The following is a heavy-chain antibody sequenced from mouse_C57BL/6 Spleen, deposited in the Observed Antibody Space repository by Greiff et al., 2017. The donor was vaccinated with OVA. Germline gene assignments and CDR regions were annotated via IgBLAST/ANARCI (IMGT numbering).Heavy chain of an antibody. J-gene: IGHJ2*01. D-gene: IGHD2-4*01. V-gene: IGHV2-6-1*01. CDR2: IWSDGST. CDR1: GFSLTSYG. Sequence: QVQLKESGPGLVAPSQSLSITCTVSGFSLTSYGVHWVRQPPGKGLEWLVVIWSDGSTTYNSALKSSLSISTDNSKSQVFLKMNSLQSDDTAMYYLSRHDYAGFDYWGQGTTLTVSA. CDR3: SRHDYAGFDY.